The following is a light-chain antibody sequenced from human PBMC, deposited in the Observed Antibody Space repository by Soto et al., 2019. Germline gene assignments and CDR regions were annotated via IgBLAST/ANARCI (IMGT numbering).Light chain of an antibody. CDR2: AAS. J-gene: IGKJ1*01. Sequence: DIQMTQSPSSLSSSVVDIVTITCRASQSISNYLNWYQQKPGKAPNLLIYAASSLQSGVPSRFSGSGSGPDFTLTISSLQPEDFATYYCQQSYSSPPTFGQGTKVDIK. CDR1: QSISNY. CDR3: QQSYSSPPT. V-gene: IGKV1-39*01.